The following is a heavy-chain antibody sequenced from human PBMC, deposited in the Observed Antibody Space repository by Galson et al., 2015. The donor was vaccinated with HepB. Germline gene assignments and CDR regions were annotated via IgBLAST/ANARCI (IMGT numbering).Heavy chain of an antibody. CDR2: INPSGGRT. V-gene: IGHV1-46*01. CDR3: ARDHIAAAGTFFFHLSGMDV. J-gene: IGHJ6*02. D-gene: IGHD6-13*01. Sequence: SVKVSCKASAYTFTSYYMHWVRQAPGQGLEWMGIINPSGGRTSYAQKFQGRVTMTRDTATSTVYMALSSLSSEDTAVYYCARDHIAAAGTFFFHLSGMDVWGQGTKVTVSS. CDR1: AYTFTSYY.